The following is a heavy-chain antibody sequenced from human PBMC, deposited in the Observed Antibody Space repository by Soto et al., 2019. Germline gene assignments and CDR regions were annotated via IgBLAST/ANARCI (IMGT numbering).Heavy chain of an antibody. V-gene: IGHV3-7*01. Sequence: EVQLVESGGGLVQPGGSLRLSCAASGFTFSNYWMTWVRQALGKGLEWVANIKQDGSERYYVDSVKGRFTISRDNAKNSLYLQMNSLRAEDTAVYYCARGMDVWGQGTTVTVSS. CDR3: ARGMDV. CDR2: IKQDGSER. J-gene: IGHJ6*02. CDR1: GFTFSNYW.